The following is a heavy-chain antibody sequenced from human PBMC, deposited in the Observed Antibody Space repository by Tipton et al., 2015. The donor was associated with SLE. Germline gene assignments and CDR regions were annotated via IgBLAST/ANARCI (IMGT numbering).Heavy chain of an antibody. V-gene: IGHV3-23*01. CDR2: ISGSGGST. D-gene: IGHD3-3*01. J-gene: IGHJ4*02. CDR3: AKDYVLEWSSWGFGY. Sequence: GSLRLSCAASGFTFSSYAMSWVRQAPGKGLEWVSAISGSGGSTYYADSVKGRFTISRDNSKNTLYLQMNSLRAEDTAVYYCAKDYVLEWSSWGFGYWGQGTLVTVSS. CDR1: GFTFSSYA.